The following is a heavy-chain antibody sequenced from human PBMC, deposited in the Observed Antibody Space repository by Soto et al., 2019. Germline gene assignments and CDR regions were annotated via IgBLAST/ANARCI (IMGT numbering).Heavy chain of an antibody. J-gene: IGHJ4*01. CDR1: GFAFREYA. CDR2: ISSGGLNT. V-gene: IGHV3-23*01. Sequence: GGSLRLSCAASGFAFREYAMTWVRQAPGKGPEWISTISSGGLNTYYAESVKGRFTIPRDNSQNTLYLQMSSLRVEDTAVYYCAKDQIWEVPHFFDYWGHGTLVTVSS. D-gene: IGHD2-2*01. CDR3: AKDQIWEVPHFFDY.